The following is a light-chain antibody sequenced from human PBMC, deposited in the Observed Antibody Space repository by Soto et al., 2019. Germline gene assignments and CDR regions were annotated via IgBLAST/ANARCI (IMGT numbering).Light chain of an antibody. CDR2: EVS. Sequence: QSVLTQPASVSGSPGQSITISCTGTSSDVGGYNYVSWYQQHPGKAPKLMIYEVSNRPSGVSNRFSGSKSGNTASLTISGLPAEDEADYYCSSYTSSSIDDVFGTGTKVTVL. V-gene: IGLV2-14*01. CDR1: SSDVGGYNY. CDR3: SSYTSSSIDDV. J-gene: IGLJ1*01.